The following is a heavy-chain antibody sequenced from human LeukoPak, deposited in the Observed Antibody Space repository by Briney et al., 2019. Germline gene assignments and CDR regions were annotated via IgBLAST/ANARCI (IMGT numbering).Heavy chain of an antibody. V-gene: IGHV3-30*02. CDR1: AFTFSSYG. Sequence: GGSLRLSCAASAFTFSSYGMHWVRQAPGKGLEWVAFNRYDGSNKYYADSVKGRFTISRDNSKNTLYLQMNSLRAEDTAVYYCAKNSSGMTTVTTRFDYRGQGTLVTVSS. CDR3: AKNSSGMTTVTTRFDY. J-gene: IGHJ4*02. D-gene: IGHD4-17*01. CDR2: NRYDGSNK.